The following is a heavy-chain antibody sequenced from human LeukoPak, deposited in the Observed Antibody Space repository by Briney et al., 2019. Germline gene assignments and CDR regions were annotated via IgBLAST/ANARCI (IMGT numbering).Heavy chain of an antibody. V-gene: IGHV3-74*01. D-gene: IGHD5-18*01. CDR3: ARVRGYSYDSFDY. CDR1: RFTFSSYW. J-gene: IGHJ4*02. Sequence: PVGSLRLSCAASRFTFSSYWMHCVRQAPGKGLVWVSRINSDGSSTSYADSVKGRFTISRDNAKNTLYLQMNSLRAEDTAVYYCARVRGYSYDSFDYWGQGTLVTVSS. CDR2: INSDGSST.